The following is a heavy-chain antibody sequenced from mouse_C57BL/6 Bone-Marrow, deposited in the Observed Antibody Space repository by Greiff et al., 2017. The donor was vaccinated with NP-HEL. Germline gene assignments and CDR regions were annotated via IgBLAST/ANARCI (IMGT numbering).Heavy chain of an antibody. CDR2: INYDGSST. V-gene: IGHV5-16*01. CDR3: ARDDSNYWYFDV. CDR1: GFTFSDYY. D-gene: IGHD2-5*01. J-gene: IGHJ1*03. Sequence: EVHLVESEGGLVQPGSSMKLSCTASGFTFSDYYMAWVRQVPEKGLEWVANINYDGSSTYYLDSLQSRFIISRDNAKNILYLQMSSLKSEDTATYYCARDDSNYWYFDVWGTGTTVTVSS.